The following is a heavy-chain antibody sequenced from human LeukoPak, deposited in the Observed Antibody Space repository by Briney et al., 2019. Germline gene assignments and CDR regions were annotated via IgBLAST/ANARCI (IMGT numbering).Heavy chain of an antibody. Sequence: SETLSLTCIVSDGSISSSGYYWGWIRQPPGKGLEWIGSIYYTGSTYYNPSLKSRITISVDTSKNQFSLKLSSVTAADTAVYYCARVTPARGGIDYWGQGTLVTVSS. CDR1: DGSISSSGYY. CDR3: ARVTPARGGIDY. CDR2: IYYTGST. V-gene: IGHV4-39*07. D-gene: IGHD2-15*01. J-gene: IGHJ4*02.